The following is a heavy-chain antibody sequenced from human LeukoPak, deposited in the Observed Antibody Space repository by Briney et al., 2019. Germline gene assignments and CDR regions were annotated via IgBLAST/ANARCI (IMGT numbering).Heavy chain of an antibody. D-gene: IGHD3-10*01. CDR1: GYIFTSYD. V-gene: IGHV1-8*01. Sequence: ASVKVSCKASGYIFTSYDINWVRQATGHGLECMGWMNPNSGNTGYAQTFQARVIITRNTSLRTAYMELSSRRSKDTAVYYCARGFRVVRGVISDYWGQGTLVTASS. CDR2: MNPNSGNT. CDR3: ARGFRVVRGVISDY. J-gene: IGHJ4*02.